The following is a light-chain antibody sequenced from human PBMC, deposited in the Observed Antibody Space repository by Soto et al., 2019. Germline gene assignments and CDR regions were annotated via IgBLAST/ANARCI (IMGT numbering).Light chain of an antibody. Sequence: QSVLTQPPSASGTPGQGVTISCSGSTSNIGSNYVYWYQQLPGTAPKLLIYRNNQRPSGVPDRFPGSKSGTSASLAISGLRSDDEADYFCATWDDSLNGFYVFGTGTKV. CDR2: RNN. CDR1: TSNIGSNY. CDR3: ATWDDSLNGFYV. J-gene: IGLJ1*01. V-gene: IGLV1-47*01.